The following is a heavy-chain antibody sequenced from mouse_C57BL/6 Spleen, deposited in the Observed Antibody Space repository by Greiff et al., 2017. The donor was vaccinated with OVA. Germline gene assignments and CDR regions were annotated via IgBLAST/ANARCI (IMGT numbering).Heavy chain of an antibody. J-gene: IGHJ2*01. CDR1: GYTFTSYW. CDR2: IDPSDSYT. CDR3: ARRGLGYFDY. D-gene: IGHD3-3*01. V-gene: IGHV1-69*01. Sequence: QVQLQQPGAELVMPGASVKLSCKASGYTFTSYWMHWVKQRPGQGLEWIGEIDPSDSYTNYNQKFKGKSTLTVDKSSSAAYMQLSSLTSEDSSVYSCARRGLGYFDYWGQGTTLTVSS.